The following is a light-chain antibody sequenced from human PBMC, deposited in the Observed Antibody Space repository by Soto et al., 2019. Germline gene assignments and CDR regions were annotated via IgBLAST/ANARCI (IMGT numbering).Light chain of an antibody. CDR1: QSLLHSNGYNY. V-gene: IGKV2-28*01. Sequence: DIVMTQSPLSLPVTPGEPASISCRSSQSLLHSNGYNYLDWYLQKPGQSPQLLIYLGSNRASGVPDRFSGSGSGTYFTLKISRVEAEDVGVYYCMQALQTGFTFGPGTKVDIK. J-gene: IGKJ3*01. CDR2: LGS. CDR3: MQALQTGFT.